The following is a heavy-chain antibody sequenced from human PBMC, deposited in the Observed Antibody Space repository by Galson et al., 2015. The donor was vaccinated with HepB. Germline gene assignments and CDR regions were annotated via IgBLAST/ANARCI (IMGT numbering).Heavy chain of an antibody. J-gene: IGHJ4*02. CDR3: AHTFKRYFDWFSFDY. CDR2: IYGDDDK. D-gene: IGHD3-9*01. CDR1: GFSVSSNGVG. V-gene: IGHV2-5*02. Sequence: PALVKPTQTLTLTCSLTGFSVSSNGVGVGWIRQPPGKALEWLALIYGDDDKRHRPSLKSRLTITKDTSKNQVVLTMTNMDPVDTATYYCAHTFKRYFDWFSFDYWGQGTLVTVSS.